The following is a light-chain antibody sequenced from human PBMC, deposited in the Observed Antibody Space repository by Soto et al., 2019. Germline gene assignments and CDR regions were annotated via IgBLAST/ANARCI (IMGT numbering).Light chain of an antibody. V-gene: IGKV1-9*01. CDR3: QQLNSYPFT. J-gene: IGKJ4*01. Sequence: DIHFTQSPSFLSEYVGDRVTIICRASQGISSYLVWYQKKPGKAPKLLIDAASTLQSGVPSRCSGGGSGTEFTLTISSLQPEDFATYYCQQLNSYPFTFGGGTKVDIK. CDR1: QGISSY. CDR2: AAS.